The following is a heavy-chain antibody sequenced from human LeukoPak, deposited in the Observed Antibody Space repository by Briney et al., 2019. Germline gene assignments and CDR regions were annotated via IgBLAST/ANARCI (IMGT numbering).Heavy chain of an antibody. V-gene: IGHV4-59*01. CDR2: IYYSGST. Sequence: PSETLSLTCTVSGGSISSYYWSWIRQPPGKGLEWIGYIYYSGSTNYNPSLKSRVTISVDTSKNQFSLKLSSVTAADTAVYYCARGSVGVATILLDYWGQGTLVTVSS. CDR3: ARGSVGVATILLDY. CDR1: GGSISSYY. J-gene: IGHJ4*02. D-gene: IGHD5-12*01.